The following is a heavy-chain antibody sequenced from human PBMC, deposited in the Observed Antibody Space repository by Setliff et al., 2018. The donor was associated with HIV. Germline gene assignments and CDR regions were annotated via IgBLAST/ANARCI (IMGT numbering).Heavy chain of an antibody. CDR2: ISSSGSTI. D-gene: IGHD3-3*01. J-gene: IGHJ4*02. Sequence: PGGSLRLSCAASGFTFSSYVMNWVRQVPGKGLEWVSYISSSGSTIYYADSVKGRFTISRDNAKNSLYLQMNSLRAEDTAVYYCARDAPHYNFWSAGGGFDYWGQGTLVTVSS. V-gene: IGHV3-48*03. CDR1: GFTFSSYV. CDR3: ARDAPHYNFWSAGGGFDY.